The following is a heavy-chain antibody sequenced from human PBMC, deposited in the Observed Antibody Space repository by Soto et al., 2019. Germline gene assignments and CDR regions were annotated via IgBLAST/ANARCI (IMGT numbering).Heavy chain of an antibody. CDR3: ARETRIAAAGHRWFDP. CDR2: IIPIFGTA. D-gene: IGHD6-13*01. Sequence: QVQLVQSGAEVKKPGSSVKVSCKASGGTFSSYAISWVRQAPGQGLEWMGGIIPIFGTANYAQKFQGRVTITADESTGTAYMELSSLRSEDTAVYYCARETRIAAAGHRWFDPWGQGTLVTVSS. V-gene: IGHV1-69*12. J-gene: IGHJ5*02. CDR1: GGTFSSYA.